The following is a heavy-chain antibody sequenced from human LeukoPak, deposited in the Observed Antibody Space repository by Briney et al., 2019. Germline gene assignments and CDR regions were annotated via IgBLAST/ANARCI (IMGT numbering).Heavy chain of an antibody. CDR1: GYTLTELS. J-gene: IGHJ4*02. D-gene: IGHD6-13*01. CDR3: ARASGSSRLGSTKKYYFDY. Sequence: ASVKVSCKVSGYTLTELSMHWVRQAPGKGLEWMGGFDPEDGETIYAQKFQGRVTMTEDTSTDTAYMELSSLRSEDTAVYYCARASGSSRLGSTKKYYFDYWGQGTLVTVSS. V-gene: IGHV1-24*01. CDR2: FDPEDGET.